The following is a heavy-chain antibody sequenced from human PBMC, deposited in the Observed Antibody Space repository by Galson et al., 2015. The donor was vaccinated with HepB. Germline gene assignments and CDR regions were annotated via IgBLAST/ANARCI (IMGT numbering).Heavy chain of an antibody. CDR2: IYWDDDK. Sequence: PALVKPTQTLTLTCTFSGFSLSTSGVGVGWIRQPPGKALEWLALIYWDDDKRYSPSLKSRLTITKDTSKNQVVLTMTNIDPVDTATYYCAHSWDYGGNDRWFDPWGQGTLVTVSS. CDR1: GFSLSTSGVG. D-gene: IGHD4-23*01. CDR3: AHSWDYGGNDRWFDP. J-gene: IGHJ5*02. V-gene: IGHV2-5*02.